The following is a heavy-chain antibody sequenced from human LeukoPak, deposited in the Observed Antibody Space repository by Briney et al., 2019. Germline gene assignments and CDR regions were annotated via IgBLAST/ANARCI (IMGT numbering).Heavy chain of an antibody. V-gene: IGHV4-61*02. Sequence: SETLSLTCTVSGGSISSGSYYWSWIRQPAGKGLEWIGRIYTSGSTNYNPSLKSRVTISVDTSKNQFSLKLSSVTAADTAVYYCARDLGEYYDSSGYYHWYFDLWGRGALVTVSS. CDR1: GGSISSGSYY. J-gene: IGHJ2*01. CDR3: ARDLGEYYDSSGYYHWYFDL. D-gene: IGHD3-22*01. CDR2: IYTSGST.